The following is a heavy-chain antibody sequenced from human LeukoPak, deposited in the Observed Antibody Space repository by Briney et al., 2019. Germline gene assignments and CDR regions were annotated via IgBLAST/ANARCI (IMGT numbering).Heavy chain of an antibody. Sequence: KASETLSLTCTVSGGSISSGGYYWSWIRQPPGKGLEWIGYIYHSGSTYYNPSLKSRVTISVDRSKNQFSLKLSSVTAADTAVYYCARVEEAAGKFYYYYMDVWGKGTTVTVSS. CDR1: GGSISSGGYY. D-gene: IGHD6-13*01. CDR3: ARVEEAAGKFYYYYMDV. J-gene: IGHJ6*03. CDR2: IYHSGST. V-gene: IGHV4-30-2*01.